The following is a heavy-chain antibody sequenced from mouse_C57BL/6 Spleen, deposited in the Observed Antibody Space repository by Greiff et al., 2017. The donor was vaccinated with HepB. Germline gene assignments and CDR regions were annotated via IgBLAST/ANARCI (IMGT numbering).Heavy chain of an antibody. CDR2: IDPSDSYT. V-gene: IGHV1-69*01. Sequence: QVQLQQPGAELVMPGASVKLSCKASGYTFTSYWMHWVKQRPGQGLEWIGEIDPSDSYTNYNQKFKGKSTLTVDKSSSTAYMQLSSLTSEDAAVYYCARRGYYGSSYRAMDYWGQGTSVTVSS. D-gene: IGHD1-1*01. CDR3: ARRGYYGSSYRAMDY. CDR1: GYTFTSYW. J-gene: IGHJ4*01.